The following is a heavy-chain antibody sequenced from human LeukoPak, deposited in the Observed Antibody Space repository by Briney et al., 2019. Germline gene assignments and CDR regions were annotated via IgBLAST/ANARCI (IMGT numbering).Heavy chain of an antibody. J-gene: IGHJ4*02. Sequence: GRSLRLSCAASGFTFSSYGMHWVRQAPGKGLEWVAVISYDGSNKYYADSVKGRSTISRATSKNTLYLQMNSLTAGDTAGYYCPTDLDYWGQGTLVTVSS. CDR2: ISYDGSNK. CDR3: PTDLDY. V-gene: IGHV3-30*03. CDR1: GFTFSSYG. D-gene: IGHD3-3*01.